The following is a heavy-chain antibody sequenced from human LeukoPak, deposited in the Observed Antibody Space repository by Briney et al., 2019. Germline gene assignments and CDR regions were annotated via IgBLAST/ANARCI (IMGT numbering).Heavy chain of an antibody. V-gene: IGHV4-34*01. CDR2: TNHSGST. J-gene: IGHJ5*02. D-gene: IGHD1-26*01. CDR1: GGSFSGYY. CDR3: ASRRGATRT. Sequence: SETLSLTCAVYGGSFSGYYWSWIRQPPGKGLEWIGETNHSGSTNYNPSLKSRVTISVDTSKNQFSLKLSSVTAADTAVYYCASRRGATRTWGQGTLVTVSS.